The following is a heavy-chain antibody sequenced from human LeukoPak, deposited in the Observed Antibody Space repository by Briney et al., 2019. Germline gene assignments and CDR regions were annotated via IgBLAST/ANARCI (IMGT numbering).Heavy chain of an antibody. Sequence: ASVKVSCKASGYTFTSYGISWVRQAPGHGLEWMGGIIPIFGTTNYAQKFQGRVTITADESTSTAFMELSSLRPEDTAVYYCARPVTYNDVWSGYPPFDYWGQGTLITVSS. CDR2: IIPIFGTT. CDR3: ARPVTYNDVWSGYPPFDY. V-gene: IGHV1-69*13. CDR1: GYTFTSYG. D-gene: IGHD3/OR15-3a*01. J-gene: IGHJ4*02.